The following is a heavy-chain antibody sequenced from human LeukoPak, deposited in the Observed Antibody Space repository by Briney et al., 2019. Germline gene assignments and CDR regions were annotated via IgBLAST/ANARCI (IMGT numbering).Heavy chain of an antibody. CDR3: VTVSYYYGSGSNYDYFDT. CDR1: GFSFTAAW. Sequence: GGSLRLSCAASGFSFTAAWMSWVRQRQGQGLEWIGRIKSDSGGETCDYAANLKGRFIISRDDSSNTLFLQMNNLKTEDTGVYYCVTVSYYYGSGSNYDYFDTWGQGTLVTVSS. D-gene: IGHD3-10*01. V-gene: IGHV3-15*01. CDR2: IKSDSGGETC. J-gene: IGHJ4*02.